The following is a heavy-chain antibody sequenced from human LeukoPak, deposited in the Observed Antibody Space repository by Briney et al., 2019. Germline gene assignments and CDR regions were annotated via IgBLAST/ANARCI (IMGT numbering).Heavy chain of an antibody. Sequence: GGSLRLSCAASGFTFSNYAMNWVRQAPGKGLEWVSSINSYSTNIYYADSFKGQFTISSDNSKNSLYLQMNRLRAEDTALYYCSRGPYTYYWGQGTLVTVSS. V-gene: IGHV3-21*01. CDR3: SRGPYTYY. CDR2: INSYSTNI. D-gene: IGHD2-2*02. CDR1: GFTFSNYA. J-gene: IGHJ4*02.